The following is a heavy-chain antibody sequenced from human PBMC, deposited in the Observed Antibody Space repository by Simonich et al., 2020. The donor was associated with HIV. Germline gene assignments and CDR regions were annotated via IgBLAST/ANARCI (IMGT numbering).Heavy chain of an antibody. D-gene: IGHD7-27*01. CDR3: ASVRFELGGSDFDY. CDR1: GGSFSGYY. Sequence: QVQLQQWGAGLLKPSETLSLTCAVYGGSFSGYYWSWIRQPPGKGLEWIGEINHGGSPKYNPSLKSRVTISVDTSKNQFSLKLSSVTAADTAVYYCASVRFELGGSDFDYWGQGTLVTVSS. J-gene: IGHJ4*02. CDR2: INHGGSP. V-gene: IGHV4-34*01.